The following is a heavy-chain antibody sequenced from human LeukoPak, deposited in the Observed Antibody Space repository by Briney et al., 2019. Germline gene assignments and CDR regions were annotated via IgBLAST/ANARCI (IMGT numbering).Heavy chain of an antibody. CDR1: GFTFSTYT. V-gene: IGHV3-21*01. Sequence: GGSLRLSCAASGFTFSTYTMHWVRQAPGKGLEWVSSISSSSSYIYYADSVKGRFTISRDNAKNSLYLQMNSLRAEDTAVYYCARDPSDYVGNAFDIWGQGTMVTVSS. J-gene: IGHJ3*02. D-gene: IGHD5-12*01. CDR2: ISSSSSYI. CDR3: ARDPSDYVGNAFDI.